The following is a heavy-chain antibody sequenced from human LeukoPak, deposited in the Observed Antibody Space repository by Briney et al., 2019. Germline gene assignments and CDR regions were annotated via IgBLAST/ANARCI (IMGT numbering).Heavy chain of an antibody. Sequence: QSGGSLRLSCAASGFTLSDHHMDWVRQAPGKGLEWVGRSSNKATSYITEYAASVKGRFTISRDDSRNSLNLQMNSLRTEDTAVYYCARASNYYGSVIPHWGQGTLSPSP. CDR1: GFTLSDHH. D-gene: IGHD3-10*01. CDR3: ARASNYYGSVIPH. V-gene: IGHV3-72*01. J-gene: IGHJ4*02. CDR2: SSNKATSYIT.